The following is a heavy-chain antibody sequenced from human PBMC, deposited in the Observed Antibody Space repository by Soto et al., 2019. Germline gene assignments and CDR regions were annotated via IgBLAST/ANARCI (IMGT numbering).Heavy chain of an antibody. CDR1: GYTFTSDG. CDR2: ISAYNGNT. CDR3: ARIRDPYYDFWSGYALDY. J-gene: IGHJ4*02. D-gene: IGHD3-3*01. Sequence: ASVKVSCKAAGYTFTSDGISWVRQAPGQGLQWMGWISAYNGNTNYAQKLQGRVTMTTDTSTSTAYMELRSLRSDDTAVYYCARIRDPYYDFWSGYALDYWGQGTLVAVSS. V-gene: IGHV1-18*01.